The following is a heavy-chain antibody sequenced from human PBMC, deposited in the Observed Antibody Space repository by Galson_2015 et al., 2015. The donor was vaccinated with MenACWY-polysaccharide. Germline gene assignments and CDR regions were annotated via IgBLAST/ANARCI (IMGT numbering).Heavy chain of an antibody. J-gene: IGHJ5*02. D-gene: IGHD3-10*01. CDR2: IYDSGTT. CDR3: ARDSHYYGSGSFGWFDP. Sequence: ATLSLTCTVSGGSISRTSHYWGWVRQPPGKGLEWIGSIYDSGTTYYNPSLKGRVTISIDTSKNQFSLNVTSVTAADTAVYFCARDSHYYGSGSFGWFDPWGQGILVPVSS. V-gene: IGHV4-39*07. CDR1: GGSISRTSHY.